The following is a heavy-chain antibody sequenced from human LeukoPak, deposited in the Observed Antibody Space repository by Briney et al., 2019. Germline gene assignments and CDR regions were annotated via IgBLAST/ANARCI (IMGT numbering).Heavy chain of an antibody. V-gene: IGHV3-21*01. J-gene: IGHJ4*02. CDR3: ALGDYGAPFDY. CDR2: ISSSSSYI. Sequence: GGSLRLSCAASGFTFSSYSMNWVRQAPGKGLGWVSSISSSSSYIYYADSVKGRFTISRDNAKNSLYLQMNSLRAEDTAVYYCALGDYGAPFDYWGQGTLVTVSS. CDR1: GFTFSSYS. D-gene: IGHD4-17*01.